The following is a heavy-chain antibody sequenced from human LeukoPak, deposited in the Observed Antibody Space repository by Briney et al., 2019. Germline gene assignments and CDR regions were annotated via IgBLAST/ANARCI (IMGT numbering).Heavy chain of an antibody. CDR1: GFTFSSYW. CDR3: TRVGKFFWDFDY. J-gene: IGHJ4*02. V-gene: IGHV3-49*04. CDR2: IRSKGYGATT. D-gene: IGHD3-3*01. Sequence: GGSLRLSCAASGFTFSSYWMSWVRQAPGKGLEWVGFIRSKGYGATTEYAASVRGRFTISRDDSKNIAYLQMNSLKTEDTALYYCTRVGKFFWDFDYWGQGTLVIVSS.